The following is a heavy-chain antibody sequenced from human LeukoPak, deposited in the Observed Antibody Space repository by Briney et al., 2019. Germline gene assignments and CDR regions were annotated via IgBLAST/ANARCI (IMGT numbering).Heavy chain of an antibody. CDR1: GFTFSCYA. CDR3: AKGPSGSYYMSYFDY. D-gene: IGHD1-26*01. CDR2: ISGSGGST. V-gene: IGHV3-23*01. J-gene: IGHJ4*02. Sequence: GRSLRLSCAASGFTFSCYAMSWVRQAPGKGLEWVSAISGSGGSTYYADSVKGRFTISRDNSKNTLYLQMNSLRAEDTAVYYCAKGPSGSYYMSYFDYWGQGTLVTVSS.